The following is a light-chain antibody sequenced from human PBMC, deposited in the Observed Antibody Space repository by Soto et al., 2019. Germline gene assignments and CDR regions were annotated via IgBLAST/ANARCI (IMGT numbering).Light chain of an antibody. V-gene: IGLV1-40*01. CDR2: RNT. CDR3: QSYDSKLSGWL. J-gene: IGLJ3*02. CDR1: SSNIGAGYD. Sequence: QSVLTQSPSVSGAPGQRVTISCTGSSSNIGAGYDVHWYQQLPGAAPKLLIYRNTNRPSGVPDRFSGSKSGTSASLAITGLQAEDESDYYCQSYDSKLSGWLFGGGTQVTVL.